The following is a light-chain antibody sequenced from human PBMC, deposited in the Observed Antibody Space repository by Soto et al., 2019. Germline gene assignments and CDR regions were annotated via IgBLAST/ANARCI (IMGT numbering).Light chain of an antibody. CDR3: HQYGTSPRT. J-gene: IGKJ1*01. V-gene: IGKV3-15*01. Sequence: EVVMTQSPATMSVSPGERATLSCRASQDVSTNVAWFQQKFGQAPRLLIYGASTGATGLPARFSGSASGSDFTLTISGLQSEDAAIYYCHQYGTSPRTFGQGTKVEIK. CDR2: GAS. CDR1: QDVSTN.